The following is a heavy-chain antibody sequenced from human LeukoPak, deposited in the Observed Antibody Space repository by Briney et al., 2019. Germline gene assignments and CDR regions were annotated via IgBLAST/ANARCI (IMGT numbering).Heavy chain of an antibody. CDR2: IIPIFGTA. CDR1: GGTFSSYA. J-gene: IGHJ6*03. CDR3: ARLDYFGSGLYYYMDV. V-gene: IGHV1-69*13. Sequence: SVKVSCKASGGTFSSYAISWVRQAPGQGLEWMGGIIPIFGTANYAQKFQGRVTITADESTNTAYMELSSLRSEDTAVYYCARLDYFGSGLYYYMDVWGKGTTVTISS. D-gene: IGHD3-10*01.